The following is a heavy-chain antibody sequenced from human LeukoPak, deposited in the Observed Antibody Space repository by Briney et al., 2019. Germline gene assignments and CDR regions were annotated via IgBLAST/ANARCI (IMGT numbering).Heavy chain of an antibody. CDR1: GYSISSGYY. D-gene: IGHD3-10*01. J-gene: IGHJ5*02. Sequence: PSETLSLTCTVSGYSISSGYYWGWIRQPPGKGLEWIGSIYHSGSTYYNPSLKSRVTISVDTSKNQFSLKLSSVTAADTAVYYCARSSEDFYGSGKFDPWGQGTLVTVSS. CDR2: IYHSGST. CDR3: ARSSEDFYGSGKFDP. V-gene: IGHV4-38-2*02.